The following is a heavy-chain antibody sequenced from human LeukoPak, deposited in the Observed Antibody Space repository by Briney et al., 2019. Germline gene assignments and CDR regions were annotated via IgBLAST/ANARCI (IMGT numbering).Heavy chain of an antibody. CDR2: IYYSGST. V-gene: IGHV4-59*01. CDR3: ARVTARTAIFGVVRNPNWFDP. J-gene: IGHJ5*02. Sequence: SETLSLTCTVSGGSISSYYWSWIRQPPGKGLEWIGYIYYSGSTSYNPSLKSRVTISVDTSKKQFSLKLSSVTAADTAVYYCARVTARTAIFGVVRNPNWFDPWGQGTLVTVSS. D-gene: IGHD3-3*01. CDR1: GGSISSYY.